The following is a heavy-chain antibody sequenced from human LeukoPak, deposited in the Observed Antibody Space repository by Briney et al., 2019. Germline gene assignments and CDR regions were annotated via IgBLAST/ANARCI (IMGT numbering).Heavy chain of an antibody. CDR2: IKQDGSEK. V-gene: IGHV3-7*01. CDR1: GFTFSSHG. CDR3: AGGTGWLIDS. Sequence: GGSLRLSCAASGFTFSSHGMSWVRQAPGKGLEWVANIKQDGSEKFYVDSVKGRFTISRDNAKNSLYLQMTSLRPEDTALYYCAGGTGWLIDSWGQGTLVTVSS. J-gene: IGHJ4*02. D-gene: IGHD3-9*01.